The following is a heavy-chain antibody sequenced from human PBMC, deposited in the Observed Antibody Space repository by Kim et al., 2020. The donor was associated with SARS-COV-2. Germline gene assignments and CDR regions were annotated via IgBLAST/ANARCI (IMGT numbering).Heavy chain of an antibody. CDR1: GFTFSSYG. CDR3: AKVPDTSCYFHY. Sequence: GGSLRLSCAASGFTFSSYGMHWVRQAPGKGLEWVAVISYDGSNKYYADSVKGRFTISRDNSKNTLYLQMNSLRAEDTAVYYCAKVPDTSCYFHYWGQDTAVTLSS. CDR2: ISYDGSNK. J-gene: IGHJ4*02. D-gene: IGHD3-22*01. V-gene: IGHV3-30*18.